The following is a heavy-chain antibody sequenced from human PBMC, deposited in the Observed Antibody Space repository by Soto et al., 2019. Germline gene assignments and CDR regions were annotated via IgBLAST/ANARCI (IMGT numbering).Heavy chain of an antibody. Sequence: PGGSLRLSCAASGFTVSSNYMSWVRQAPGKGLEWVSVIYSGGSTYYADSVKGRFTISRDNSKNTLYLQMNSLRAEDTAVYYCARDGGVRGGTIEGPPIGYTDVWGKGTTVTVSS. V-gene: IGHV3-66*01. J-gene: IGHJ6*03. D-gene: IGHD3-10*01. CDR3: ARDGGVRGGTIEGPPIGYTDV. CDR1: GFTVSSNY. CDR2: IYSGGST.